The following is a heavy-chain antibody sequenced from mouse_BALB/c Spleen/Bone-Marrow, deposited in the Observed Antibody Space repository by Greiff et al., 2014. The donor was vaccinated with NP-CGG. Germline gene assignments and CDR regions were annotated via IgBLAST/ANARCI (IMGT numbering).Heavy chain of an antibody. CDR1: GFTFSSYD. V-gene: IGHV5-6*01. CDR3: SRLSYDYDGAWFAY. Sequence: VQLQQPGGDFVRPGGSLKLSCAASGFTFSSYDMSWVRQTPDKRLEWVATIGSGGSYTYYLDSVKGRFTISRDNAKNTLYLQMSSLKSEDTAMYYCSRLSYDYDGAWFAYWGQGTLVTVSA. D-gene: IGHD2-4*01. J-gene: IGHJ3*01. CDR2: IGSGGSYT.